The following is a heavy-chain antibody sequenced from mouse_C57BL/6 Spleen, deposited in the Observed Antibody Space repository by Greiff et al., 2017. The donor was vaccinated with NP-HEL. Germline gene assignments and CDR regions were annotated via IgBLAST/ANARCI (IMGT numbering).Heavy chain of an antibody. CDR3: ARHALYGSKRDLDAMDY. CDR2: FYPGSGSI. CDR1: GYTFTEYT. J-gene: IGHJ4*01. V-gene: IGHV1-62-2*01. Sequence: VQLQQSGAELVKPGASVKLSCKASGYTFTEYTIHWVKQRSGQGLEWIGWFYPGSGSIKYNEKFKDKATLTADKSSSTVYMELSRLTSEDSAFYFCARHALYGSKRDLDAMDYWGQGTSVTVSS. D-gene: IGHD1-1*01.